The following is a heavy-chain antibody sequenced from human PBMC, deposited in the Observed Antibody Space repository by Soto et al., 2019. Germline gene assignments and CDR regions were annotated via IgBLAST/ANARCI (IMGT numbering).Heavy chain of an antibody. CDR2: IIPIFGTA. D-gene: IGHD5-12*01. CDR1: GGTFSSYA. Sequence: QVQLVQSGAEVKKPGSSVKVSCKASGGTFSSYAISWVRQAPGQGLEWMGGIIPIFGTANYAQKFQGRVTITAXXXTXXGYMELRSLRSEDTAVYYCATHPMATITYYDGMDVWGQGTTVTVSS. V-gene: IGHV1-69*12. CDR3: ATHPMATITYYDGMDV. J-gene: IGHJ6*02.